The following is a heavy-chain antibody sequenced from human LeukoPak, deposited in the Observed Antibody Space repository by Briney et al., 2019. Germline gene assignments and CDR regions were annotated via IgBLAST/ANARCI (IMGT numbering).Heavy chain of an antibody. V-gene: IGHV3-48*01. D-gene: IGHD3-3*01. CDR2: ISSSSSTI. CDR1: GFTFATYS. CDR3: ARVPEGTIFGVLISPYYYYYMDV. Sequence: GGSLRLSCAASGFTFATYSMNWVRQAPGKGLEWVSSISSSSSTIYYAASVKGRFTISRDNAKNSLYLQMNSLRAEDTAVYYCARVPEGTIFGVLISPYYYYYMDVWGKGTTVTVSS. J-gene: IGHJ6*03.